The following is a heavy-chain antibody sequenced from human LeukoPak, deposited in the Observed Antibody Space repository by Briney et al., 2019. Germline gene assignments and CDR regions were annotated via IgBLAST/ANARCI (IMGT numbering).Heavy chain of an antibody. V-gene: IGHV4-4*02. CDR3: ASCLYSNARNFDY. CDR1: VGSNIIRHC. CDR2: IYHSGSA. D-gene: IGHD2/OR15-2a*01. Sequence: PSETLSLTCAVTVGSNIIRHCCGWVRQPPGKGLEWIGEIYHSGSANYNPSLKSRVTISVDKSKNQFSLKLTPVTAADTALYYCASCLYSNARNFDYWGQGTLVTVSS. J-gene: IGHJ4*02.